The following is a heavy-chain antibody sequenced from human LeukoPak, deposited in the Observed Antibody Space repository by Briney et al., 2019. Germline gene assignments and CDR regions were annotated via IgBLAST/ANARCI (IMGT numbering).Heavy chain of an antibody. CDR3: ASLYCSSTSCYFDY. Sequence: SETLSFTCTVSGGSISSGSYYWSWIRQPAGKGLEWIGSIYYSGSTYYNPSLKSRVTISVDTSKNQFSLKLSSVTAADTAVYYCASLYCSSTSCYFDYWGQGTLVTVSS. CDR1: GGSISSGSYY. V-gene: IGHV4-39*01. CDR2: IYYSGST. D-gene: IGHD2-2*01. J-gene: IGHJ4*02.